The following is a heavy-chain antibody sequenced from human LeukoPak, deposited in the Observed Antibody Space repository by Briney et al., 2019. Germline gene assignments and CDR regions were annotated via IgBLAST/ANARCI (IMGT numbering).Heavy chain of an antibody. CDR2: IKQDGSEK. Sequence: GGSLRLSCAASGFTFSSYAMHWVRQAPGKGLEWVANIKQDGSEKYYVDSVKGRFTISRDNAKNSLYLQMNSLRAEDTAVYYCARRDSSGWYEENNWFDPWGQGTLVTVSS. J-gene: IGHJ5*02. CDR1: GFTFSSYA. D-gene: IGHD6-19*01. CDR3: ARRDSSGWYEENNWFDP. V-gene: IGHV3-7*01.